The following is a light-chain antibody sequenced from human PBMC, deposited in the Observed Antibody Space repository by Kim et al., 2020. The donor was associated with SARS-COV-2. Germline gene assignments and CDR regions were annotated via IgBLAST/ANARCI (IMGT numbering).Light chain of an antibody. J-gene: IGLJ3*02. CDR1: SGSIASNY. V-gene: IGLV6-57*01. CDR3: QSYDTTNQV. Sequence: GKTVTISCTRSSGSIASNYVQWYQQRPDSSPTTVIYEDQQRPSGVPNRFSGSIDRSSNSASLTISGLKTEDEADYYCQSYDTTNQVFGGGTKLTVL. CDR2: EDQ.